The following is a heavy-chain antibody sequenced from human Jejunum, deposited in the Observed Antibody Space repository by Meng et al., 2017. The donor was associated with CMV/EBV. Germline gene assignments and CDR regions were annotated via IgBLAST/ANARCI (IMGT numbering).Heavy chain of an antibody. D-gene: IGHD3-3*01. CDR3: ARKVRWSGYYLSGWFDP. Sequence: GSISSYYCSWIRQPPGKGLEWIGYTSYGGGANYNPSLKSRVTISVDTSKNQFSLKLSSVTAADTAVYYWARKVRWSGYYLSGWFDPWGQGTLVTVSS. V-gene: IGHV4-59*12. CDR1: GSISSYY. J-gene: IGHJ5*02. CDR2: TSYGGGA.